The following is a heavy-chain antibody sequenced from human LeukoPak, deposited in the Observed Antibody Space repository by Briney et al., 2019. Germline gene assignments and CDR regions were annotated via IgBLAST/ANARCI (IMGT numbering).Heavy chain of an antibody. CDR2: IDWDDDK. J-gene: IGHJ4*02. CDR3: ARIVPYYYDSSGYYYDY. CDR1: GFSLSTSGMR. Sequence: SGPTLVNPTQTLTLACTFSGFSLSTSGMRVSWIRQPPGKALEWLARIDWDDDKYYSTSLKTRLTISKDTSKNQVVLTMTNMDSVDTHTYYLARIVPYYYDSSGYYYDYWGQGTLVTVSS. V-gene: IGHV2-70*04. D-gene: IGHD3-22*01.